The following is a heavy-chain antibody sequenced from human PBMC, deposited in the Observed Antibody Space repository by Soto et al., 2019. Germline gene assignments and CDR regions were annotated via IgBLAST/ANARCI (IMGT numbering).Heavy chain of an antibody. CDR3: ARDRGSIFGVSNHDAFDL. CDR2: INPGGGST. CDR1: GYTFTASF. J-gene: IGHJ3*01. D-gene: IGHD3-3*01. Sequence: ASVKVSCKAYGYTFTASFMHWVRQAPGQGLEWMGIINPGGGSTSYAQKFQGRLSVTRDASTSTVYMELSSLRPEDTAVYYCARDRGSIFGVSNHDAFDLWGQGTMVTVSS. V-gene: IGHV1-46*03.